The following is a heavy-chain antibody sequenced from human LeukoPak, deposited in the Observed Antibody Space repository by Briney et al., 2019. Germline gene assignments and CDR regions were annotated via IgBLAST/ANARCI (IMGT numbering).Heavy chain of an antibody. V-gene: IGHV3-30*03. Sequence: PGGSLRLSCAASGFTFSSYSMNWVRQAPGKGLEWVAVISYDGSNKYYADSVKGRFTISRDNSKNTLYLQMNSLRAEDTAVYYCASGSGSYAFDYWGQGTLVTVSS. J-gene: IGHJ4*02. D-gene: IGHD3-10*01. CDR2: ISYDGSNK. CDR3: ASGSGSYAFDY. CDR1: GFTFSSYS.